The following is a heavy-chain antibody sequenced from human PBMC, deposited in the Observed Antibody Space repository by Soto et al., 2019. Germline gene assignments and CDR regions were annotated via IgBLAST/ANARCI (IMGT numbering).Heavy chain of an antibody. Sequence: PSETLSLTCTVSGGSISSSSYYWGWIRQPPGKGLEWIGSIYYSGSTYYNPSLKSRVTISVDTSKNQFSLKLSSVTAADTAVYYCASFSSSWYYFDYWGQGTLVTVSS. J-gene: IGHJ4*02. CDR3: ASFSSSWYYFDY. D-gene: IGHD6-13*01. V-gene: IGHV4-39*01. CDR1: GGSISSSSYY. CDR2: IYYSGST.